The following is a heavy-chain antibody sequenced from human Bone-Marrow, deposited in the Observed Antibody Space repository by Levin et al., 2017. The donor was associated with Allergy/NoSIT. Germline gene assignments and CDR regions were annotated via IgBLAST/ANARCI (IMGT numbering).Heavy chain of an antibody. Sequence: GASVKVSCKASGYTFSSYDINWVRQATGQGLEWMGWMNPDSGNTGYAQKFEGRLTMTRNTSISTAYMELSSLRSEDTAVYYCAKAPPHASGSYLGSWGQGTLVTVSS. V-gene: IGHV1-8*01. J-gene: IGHJ4*02. D-gene: IGHD3-10*01. CDR1: GYTFSSYD. CDR2: MNPDSGNT. CDR3: AKAPPHASGSYLGS.